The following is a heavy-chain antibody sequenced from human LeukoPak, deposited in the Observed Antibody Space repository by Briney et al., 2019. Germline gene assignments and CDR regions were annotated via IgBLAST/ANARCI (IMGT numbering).Heavy chain of an antibody. CDR1: GGSFSGYY. Sequence: SETLSLTCAVSGGSFSGYYWSWIRQPPGKGLEWIGEINHSGSTNYNPSLESRVTISLDTSKTHFSLQLSSVTAADTAVYYCARGRLMIRFGGVSAQPPPDYWGQGTLVTVSS. J-gene: IGHJ4*02. D-gene: IGHD3-16*01. CDR2: INHSGST. CDR3: ARGRLMIRFGGVSAQPPPDY. V-gene: IGHV4-34*01.